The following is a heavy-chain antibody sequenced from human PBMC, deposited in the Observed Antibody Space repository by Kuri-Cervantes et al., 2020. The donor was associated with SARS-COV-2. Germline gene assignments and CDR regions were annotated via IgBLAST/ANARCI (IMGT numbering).Heavy chain of an antibody. Sequence: ASVKVSCKASGYTFTSYGISWVRQAPGQGLEWMGWTSAYSGNTNYAQKLQGRVTMTTDTSTSTAYMELRSLRSDDTAVYYCARDRVTPSGWTHYYDSSGYDPWGQGTLVTVSS. V-gene: IGHV1-18*04. CDR1: GYTFTSYG. D-gene: IGHD3-22*01. CDR2: TSAYSGNT. CDR3: ARDRVTPSGWTHYYDSSGYDP. J-gene: IGHJ5*02.